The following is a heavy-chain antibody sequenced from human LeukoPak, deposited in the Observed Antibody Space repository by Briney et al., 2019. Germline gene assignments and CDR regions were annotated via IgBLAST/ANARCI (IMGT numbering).Heavy chain of an antibody. V-gene: IGHV4-34*01. J-gene: IGHJ5*02. CDR1: GGSFSGYY. CDR2: INHSGST. Sequence: PSETLSLTCAVYGGSFSGYYWSWIRQPPGKGLEWIGEINHSGSTNYNPSLKSRVTISVDTSKNQFSLKLSSVTAADTAVYYCARDPYCGGDCYSGWFDPWGQGTLVTVSS. D-gene: IGHD2-21*02. CDR3: ARDPYCGGDCYSGWFDP.